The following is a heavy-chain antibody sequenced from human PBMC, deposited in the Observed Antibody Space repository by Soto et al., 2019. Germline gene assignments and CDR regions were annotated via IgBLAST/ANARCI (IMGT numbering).Heavy chain of an antibody. V-gene: IGHV4-31*11. CDR3: ASTKAYYGSGSYYNPNKLDY. CDR1: GGSISSGGYS. J-gene: IGHJ4*02. Sequence: SETLSLTCAVSGGSISSGGYSWSWIRQPPGKGLEWIGYIYYSGSTYYNPSLKSRVTISVDTSKNQFSLKLSSVTAADTAVYYCASTKAYYGSGSYYNPNKLDYWGQGTLVTVSS. D-gene: IGHD3-10*01. CDR2: IYYSGST.